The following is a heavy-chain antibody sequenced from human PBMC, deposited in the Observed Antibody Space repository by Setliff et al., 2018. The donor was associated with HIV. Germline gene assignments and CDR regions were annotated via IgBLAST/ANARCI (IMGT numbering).Heavy chain of an antibody. CDR2: IYTSGNTNYNPST. V-gene: IGHV4-61*02. CDR1: GDSISSGGYY. J-gene: IGHJ3*02. D-gene: IGHD6-19*01. Sequence: PSETLSLTCTVSGDSISSGGYYWSWIRQPAGQGLEWIGRIYTSGNTNYNPSTNYNPSLKSRITISLETSRNQFSLRVTSVTATDTVVYYCTRQSPVAGSGAFDIWGQGTMVTVSS. CDR3: TRQSPVAGSGAFDI.